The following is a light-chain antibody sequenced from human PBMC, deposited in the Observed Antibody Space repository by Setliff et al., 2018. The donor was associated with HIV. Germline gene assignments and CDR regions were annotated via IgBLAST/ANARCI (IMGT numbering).Light chain of an antibody. CDR2: QAT. J-gene: IGLJ1*01. Sequence: QSALAQPASVSGSPGQSITISCTGTSSDVGRHDLVSRYQQHPGRAPKLIIYQATKRPSGVSNRFSGSKSGNTASLTISGLQAEDEADYYCCSNTGSNTYVFGTGTKVT. CDR1: SSDVGRHDL. CDR3: CSNTGSNTYV. V-gene: IGLV2-23*01.